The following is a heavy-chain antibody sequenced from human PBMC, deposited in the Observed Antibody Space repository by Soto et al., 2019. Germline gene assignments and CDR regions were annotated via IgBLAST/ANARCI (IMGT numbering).Heavy chain of an antibody. D-gene: IGHD3-16*01. Sequence: GESLKISCKGSGYSFATYWIGWVRQMPGTGEGLEWMGIVYPGDSDTRYRPSFQGQVTISADKSISTAYLQWNSLKASDTGIYYCIISNTLYSGFESWGQGTLVTVSS. CDR3: IISNTLYSGFES. CDR1: GYSFATYW. J-gene: IGHJ4*02. CDR2: VYPGDSDT. V-gene: IGHV5-51*01.